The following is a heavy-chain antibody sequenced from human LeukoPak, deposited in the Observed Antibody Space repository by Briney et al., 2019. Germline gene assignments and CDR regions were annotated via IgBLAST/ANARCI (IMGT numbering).Heavy chain of an antibody. CDR1: GFTLSRFW. J-gene: IGHJ4*02. V-gene: IGHV3-7*01. CDR2: IEPDGSEK. D-gene: IGHD5-24*01. Sequence: GGSLRLSCAASGFTLSRFWMSWVRQAPGKGLEWVANIEPDGSEKNYVDSVKGRFTISRDNAKNSLYLQINNLRVEDTAVYHCVRYGYNYGLDYWGQGTLVSVS. CDR3: VRYGYNYGLDY.